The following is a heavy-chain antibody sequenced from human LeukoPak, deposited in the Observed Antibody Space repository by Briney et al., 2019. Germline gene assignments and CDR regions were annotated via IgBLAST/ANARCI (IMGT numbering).Heavy chain of an antibody. V-gene: IGHV3-21*01. J-gene: IGHJ4*02. D-gene: IGHD3-9*01. CDR3: ARDRRFHYDILTGYHDY. Sequence: GGSLRLSCAAPGFTFSSYSMNCVRQAPGKGLEWVSSISSSSSYIYYADSVKGRFTISRDNAKNSLYLQMNSLRAEDTAVYYCARDRRFHYDILTGYHDYWGQGTLVTVSS. CDR1: GFTFSSYS. CDR2: ISSSSSYI.